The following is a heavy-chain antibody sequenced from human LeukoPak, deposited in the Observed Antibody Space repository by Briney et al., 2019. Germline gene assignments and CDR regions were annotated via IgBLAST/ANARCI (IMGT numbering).Heavy chain of an antibody. J-gene: IGHJ5*02. D-gene: IGHD6-13*01. CDR3: ARSRAAAPRNWFDP. Sequence: ASVKVSCKASGYTFTSYAMNWVRQAPGQGLEWMGWINTYTGNPTYAQGFTGRFVFSLDTSVSTAYLQISSLKAEDTAVYYCARSRAAAPRNWFDPWGQGTLVTVSS. CDR1: GYTFTSYA. V-gene: IGHV7-4-1*02. CDR2: INTYTGNP.